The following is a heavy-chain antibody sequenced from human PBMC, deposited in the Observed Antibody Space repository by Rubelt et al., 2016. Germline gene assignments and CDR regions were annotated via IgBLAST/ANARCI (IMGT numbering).Heavy chain of an antibody. Sequence: GKGLEWVAVISYDGNIENYADSVRGRFTISRDQSKNTLYLQMNILGAEDTAVYFCAKELQGTTTLTVDYWGQGTLVAVSS. CDR2: ISYDGNIE. J-gene: IGHJ4*02. D-gene: IGHD4-11*01. V-gene: IGHV3-30*04. CDR3: AKELQGTTTLTVDY.